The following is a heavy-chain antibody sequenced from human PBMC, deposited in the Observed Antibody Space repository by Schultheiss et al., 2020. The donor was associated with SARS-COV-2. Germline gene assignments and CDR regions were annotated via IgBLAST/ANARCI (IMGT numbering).Heavy chain of an antibody. D-gene: IGHD2-15*01. J-gene: IGHJ4*02. Sequence: GESLKISCAASGFTFSSYWMHWVRQAPGKGLEWVSAISGSGGSTYYADSVKGRFTISRDNSKNTLFLQLNSLRREDTAVYYCAREKVVITAAGLDYWGQGALVTVSS. CDR3: AREKVVITAAGLDY. CDR2: ISGSGGST. V-gene: IGHV3-23*01. CDR1: GFTFSSYW.